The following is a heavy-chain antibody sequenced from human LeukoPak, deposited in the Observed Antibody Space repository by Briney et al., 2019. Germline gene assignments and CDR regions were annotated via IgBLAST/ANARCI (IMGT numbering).Heavy chain of an antibody. CDR1: GYTFTSYG. CDR3: ARVGLGLFGELSDYSDY. Sequence: GASVKVSCKASGYTFTSYGISWVRQAPGQGLEWMGWISAYNGNTNYAQKLQGRVTMTTDTSTSTAYMELRSLRSDDTAVYYCARVGLGLFGELSDYSDYWGQGTLVTVSS. D-gene: IGHD3-10*02. V-gene: IGHV1-18*01. CDR2: ISAYNGNT. J-gene: IGHJ4*02.